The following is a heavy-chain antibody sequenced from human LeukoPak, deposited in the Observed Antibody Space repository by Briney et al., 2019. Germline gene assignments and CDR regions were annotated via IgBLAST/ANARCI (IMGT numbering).Heavy chain of an antibody. CDR2: ITHSGST. D-gene: IGHD3-10*01. J-gene: IGHJ4*02. CDR1: GGSFSSYY. V-gene: IGHV4-34*01. CDR3: ARVTRFNQFGELSFDY. Sequence: SETLSLTCAVYGGSFSSYYWSWIRQPPGKGLEWIGEITHSGSTHYNPSLKSRVTISLDTSKSQFSLKLSSVTAADTAVYYCARVTRFNQFGELSFDYWGQGTLLTVSS.